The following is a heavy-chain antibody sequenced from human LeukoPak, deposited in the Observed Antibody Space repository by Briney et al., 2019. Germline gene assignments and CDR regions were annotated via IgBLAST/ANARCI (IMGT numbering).Heavy chain of an antibody. CDR2: ISYDGSNK. Sequence: GGSLRLSCAASGFTFSSYAMHWVRQAPGKGLEWVAVISYDGSNKYYADSVMGRFTISRDNSKNTPYLQMNSLRAEDTAVYYCARDASSWDFDYWGQGTLVTVSS. D-gene: IGHD6-13*01. CDR1: GFTFSSYA. V-gene: IGHV3-30*01. CDR3: ARDASSWDFDY. J-gene: IGHJ4*02.